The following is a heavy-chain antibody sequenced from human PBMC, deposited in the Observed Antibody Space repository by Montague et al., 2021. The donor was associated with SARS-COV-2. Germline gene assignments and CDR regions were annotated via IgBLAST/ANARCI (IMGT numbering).Heavy chain of an antibody. V-gene: IGHV4-59*01. Sequence: SETRSLTCTVSGGSISGYYWSWIRQPPGKGLEWIGYIYHSGNTKYNPSLKSRVSISADTSKNQSSLRLSSVTAADTAVYYCARQNSGTDHYDAFNFWGQGTMVTVSS. CDR1: GGSISGYY. J-gene: IGHJ3*01. CDR3: ARQNSGTDHYDAFNF. D-gene: IGHD1-26*01. CDR2: IYHSGNT.